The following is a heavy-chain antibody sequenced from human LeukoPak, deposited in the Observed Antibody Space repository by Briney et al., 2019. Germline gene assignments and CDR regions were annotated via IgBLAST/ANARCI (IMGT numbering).Heavy chain of an antibody. CDR2: ISGSSSYI. J-gene: IGHJ3*02. V-gene: IGHV3-21*01. D-gene: IGHD3-9*01. CDR3: AREYDILTGYYIQAMGAFDI. Sequence: GGSLRLSCAASGFTFSSYSMNWVRQAPGKGLEWVSSISGSSSYIYYADSVKGRFTISRDNAKNSLYLQMDSLRAEDTAVYYCAREYDILTGYYIQAMGAFDIWGQGTMVTVSS. CDR1: GFTFSSYS.